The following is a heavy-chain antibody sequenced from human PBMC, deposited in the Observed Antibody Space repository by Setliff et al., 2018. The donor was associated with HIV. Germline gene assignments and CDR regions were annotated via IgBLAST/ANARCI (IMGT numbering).Heavy chain of an antibody. D-gene: IGHD5-18*01. CDR3: ARLLDTAMASFDS. J-gene: IGHJ4*02. Sequence: KTSETLSLTCSVSGGSISTYHWSWIRQPPGKGLEWIGYIYKSGSTNYSPSLKSRVTISPGTSKNQFSLKLTSVTAADTAVYYCARLLDTAMASFDSWGQGILVTVSS. V-gene: IGHV4-59*08. CDR1: GGSISTYH. CDR2: IYKSGST.